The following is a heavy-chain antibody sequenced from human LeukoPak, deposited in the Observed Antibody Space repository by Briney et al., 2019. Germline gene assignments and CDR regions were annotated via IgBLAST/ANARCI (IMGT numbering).Heavy chain of an antibody. Sequence: LSLTCTVSGGSISSGGYYWSWIRQAPGKGLEWVSYISSSGSTIYYADSVKGRFTISRDNSKNTLYLQMNSLRAEDTAVYYCANLENASPTVTIDYWGQGTLVTVSS. V-gene: IGHV3-11*04. D-gene: IGHD4-17*01. CDR3: ANLENASPTVTIDY. CDR1: GGSISSGGYY. CDR2: ISSSGSTI. J-gene: IGHJ4*02.